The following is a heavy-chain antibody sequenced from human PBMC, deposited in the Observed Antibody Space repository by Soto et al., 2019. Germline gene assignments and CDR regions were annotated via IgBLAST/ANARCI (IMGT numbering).Heavy chain of an antibody. CDR1: GFTFSSYA. CDR3: ARGIAYTISTQLAY. J-gene: IGHJ4*02. Sequence: PGGSLRLSCAASGFTFSSYAMSWVRQAQGKGLEWVSAISGSGGSTYYADSVKGRFTISRDNSKNTLYLQMNSLRSEDTAIYYCARGIAYTISTQLAYWGQGTLVTVSS. V-gene: IGHV3-23*01. CDR2: ISGSGGST. D-gene: IGHD6-13*01.